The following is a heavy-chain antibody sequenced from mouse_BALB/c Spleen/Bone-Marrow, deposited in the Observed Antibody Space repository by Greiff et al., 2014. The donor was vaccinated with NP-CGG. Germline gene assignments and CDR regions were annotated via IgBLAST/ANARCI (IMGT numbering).Heavy chain of an antibody. CDR2: IDPANGNT. J-gene: IGHJ2*01. Sequence: EVHLVESGAELVKPGASVKLSCTASGFNIKDTYMHWVKQRPEQGLEWIGRIDPANGNTKYDPKFQGKATITADTSSNTAYLQLSSLTSEDTAVYYCARYYYGSSYFDYWSQGTTLTVSS. D-gene: IGHD1-1*01. CDR1: GFNIKDTY. CDR3: ARYYYGSSYFDY. V-gene: IGHV14-3*02.